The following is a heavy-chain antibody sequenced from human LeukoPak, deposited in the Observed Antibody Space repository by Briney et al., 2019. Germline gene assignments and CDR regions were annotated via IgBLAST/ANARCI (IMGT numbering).Heavy chain of an antibody. J-gene: IGHJ4*02. CDR3: ARDRMGAILYFDS. CDR2: ISYDGSNK. V-gene: IGHV3-30*04. Sequence: PGGSLRLSCAASGFTFSSYAMHWVRQAPGKGLEWVAVISYDGSNKYYADSVEGRFTISRDNSKNTLYLQVNSLRAEDTAVYYCARDRMGAILYFDSWGQGTLVTVSS. CDR1: GFTFSSYA. D-gene: IGHD1-26*01.